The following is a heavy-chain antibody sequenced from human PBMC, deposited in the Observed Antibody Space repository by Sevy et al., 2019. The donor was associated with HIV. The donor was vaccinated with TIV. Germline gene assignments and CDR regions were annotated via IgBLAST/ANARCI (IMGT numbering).Heavy chain of an antibody. D-gene: IGHD3-22*01. CDR1: GYMFIAYF. CDR3: ARVVYYDSTAYYFDY. Sequence: ASMKVSCKASGYMFIAYFIHWVRQAPGQGLEWMGRINPNSGDTNSAQKFQGRVTMTRDTSINTVYMELSRLGSDDTAVYSCARVVYYDSTAYYFDYWGQGTLVTVSS. J-gene: IGHJ4*02. V-gene: IGHV1-2*06. CDR2: INPNSGDT.